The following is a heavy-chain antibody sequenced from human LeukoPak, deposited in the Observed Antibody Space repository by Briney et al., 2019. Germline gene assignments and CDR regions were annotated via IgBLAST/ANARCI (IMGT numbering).Heavy chain of an antibody. D-gene: IGHD4-17*01. J-gene: IGHJ4*02. Sequence: GGSLRLSCAASGFTLSSYSMNWVRQAPGKGLEWISYIDSDTYGNTIYYPHTVKGRFTISRDNAKNSLYLQMDSLRDEDTAVYYRARSNGDYPYYFDYWGQGTLVTVSS. CDR2: IDSDTYGNTI. CDR3: ARSNGDYPYYFDY. CDR1: GFTLSSYS. V-gene: IGHV3-48*02.